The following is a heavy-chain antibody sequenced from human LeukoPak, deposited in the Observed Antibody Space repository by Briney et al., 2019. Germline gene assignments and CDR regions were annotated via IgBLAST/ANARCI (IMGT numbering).Heavy chain of an antibody. J-gene: IGHJ4*02. CDR1: GFTVSSNY. Sequence: PGGSLRLSCAASGFTVSSNYMSWVRQAPGKRLEWVSLIYSGDNTYYADSVKGRFTISRDNSKNTLYLQMNSLRAEDTAVYYCARVLLKGGLSGYDYWGQGTLVTVSS. CDR2: IYSGDNT. CDR3: ARVLLKGGLSGYDY. V-gene: IGHV3-66*01. D-gene: IGHD5-12*01.